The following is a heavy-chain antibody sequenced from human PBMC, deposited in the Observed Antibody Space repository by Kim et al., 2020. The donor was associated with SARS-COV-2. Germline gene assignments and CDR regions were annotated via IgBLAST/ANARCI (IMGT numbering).Heavy chain of an antibody. V-gene: IGHV1-18*01. J-gene: IGHJ6*02. CDR2: ISAYNGNT. CDR3: ARAGIAAWYGYYYGMDV. D-gene: IGHD6-25*01. CDR1: GYTFTSYG. Sequence: ASVKVSCKASGYTFTSYGISWVRQAPGQGLEWMGWISAYNGNTNYAQKLQGRVTMTTDTSTSTAYMELRSLRSDDTAVYYCARAGIAAWYGYYYGMDVWGQGTTVTVSS.